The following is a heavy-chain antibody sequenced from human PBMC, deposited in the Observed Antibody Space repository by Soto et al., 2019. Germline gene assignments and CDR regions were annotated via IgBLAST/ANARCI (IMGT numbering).Heavy chain of an antibody. CDR2: IYSGGST. CDR1: GFTVSSNY. J-gene: IGHJ6*03. D-gene: IGHD2-21*01. Sequence: EVQLVESGGGLVQPGGSLRLSCAASGFTVSSNYMSWVRQAPGKGLEWVSVIYSGGSTYYADSVKGRFTISRHNSKNSLYLQMNRLRAEDTAVYYCARDRPPRAKVYSRDYYYYMDVWGKGTTVTVSS. CDR3: ARDRPPRAKVYSRDYYYYMDV. V-gene: IGHV3-53*04.